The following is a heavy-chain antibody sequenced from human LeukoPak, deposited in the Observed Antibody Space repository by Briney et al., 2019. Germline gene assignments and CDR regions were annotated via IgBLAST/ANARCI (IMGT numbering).Heavy chain of an antibody. CDR2: IYPADSDI. D-gene: IGHD1-1*01. CDR1: GYSINNYW. CDR3: ARRGKQQLAGYYYYGMDV. V-gene: IGHV5-51*01. J-gene: IGHJ6*02. Sequence: GESLKISCKGSGYSINNYWIGWVRQMPGKGLEWMGIIYPADSDIRYSPSFQGQVTISADKSISTAYLQWSSLKASDTAMYYCARRGKQQLAGYYYYGMDVWGQGTTVTVSS.